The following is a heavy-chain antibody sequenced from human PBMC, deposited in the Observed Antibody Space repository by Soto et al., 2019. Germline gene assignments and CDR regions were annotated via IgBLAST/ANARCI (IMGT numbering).Heavy chain of an antibody. J-gene: IGHJ4*02. CDR2: IYYSGST. Sequence: SETLSLTCTVSGGSISSGSYYWSWIRQPPGKGLEWIGYIYYSGSTNYNPSLKSRVTISVDTSKNQFSLKLSSVTAADTAVYYCARERITGTTSNFDYWGQGTLVTVSS. V-gene: IGHV4-61*01. CDR3: ARERITGTTSNFDY. CDR1: GGSISSGSYY. D-gene: IGHD1-20*01.